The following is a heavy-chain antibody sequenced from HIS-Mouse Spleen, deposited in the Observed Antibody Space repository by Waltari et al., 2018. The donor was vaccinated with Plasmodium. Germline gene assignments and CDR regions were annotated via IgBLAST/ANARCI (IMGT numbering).Heavy chain of an antibody. J-gene: IGHJ4*02. Sequence: EVQLLESGGGLVQPGGSLRLSCAASGFTFSSSAMTWVGKAPGKGLEWGLAIRGSGGSTYYAESVKGRFTISRDNSKNTLYLQMNSLRAEDTAVYYCAKSSKGTGDLWDYWGQGTLVTVSS. CDR2: IRGSGGST. CDR3: AKSSKGTGDLWDY. D-gene: IGHD7-27*01. CDR1: GFTFSSSA. V-gene: IGHV3-23*01.